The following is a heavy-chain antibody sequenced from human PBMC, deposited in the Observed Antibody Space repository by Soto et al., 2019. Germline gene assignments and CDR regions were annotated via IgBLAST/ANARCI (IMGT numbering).Heavy chain of an antibody. CDR3: ARVGGTQYYDFWSGYYYYYGMDV. D-gene: IGHD3-3*01. CDR2: INHSGST. Sequence: SETLSLTCAVYGGSFSGYYWSWIRQPPGKGPEWIGEINHSGSTNYNPSLKSRVTISVDTSKNQFSLKLSSVTAADTAVYYCARVGGTQYYDFWSGYYYYYGMDVWGQGTTVTVSS. V-gene: IGHV4-34*01. CDR1: GGSFSGYY. J-gene: IGHJ6*02.